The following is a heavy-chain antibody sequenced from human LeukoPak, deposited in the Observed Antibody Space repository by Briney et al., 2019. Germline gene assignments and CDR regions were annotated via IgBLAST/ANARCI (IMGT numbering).Heavy chain of an antibody. CDR3: ARDWKDYDFWSGWGYYYYYYMDV. CDR1: GYSISSGYY. J-gene: IGHJ6*03. V-gene: IGHV4-38-2*02. Sequence: PSETLSLTCTVSGYSISSGYYWGWIRQPPGKRLEWIGSIYHSGSTYYNPSLKSRVTISVDTSKNQFSLKLSSVTAADTAVYYCARDWKDYDFWSGWGYYYYYYMDVWGKGTTVTVSS. CDR2: IYHSGST. D-gene: IGHD3-3*01.